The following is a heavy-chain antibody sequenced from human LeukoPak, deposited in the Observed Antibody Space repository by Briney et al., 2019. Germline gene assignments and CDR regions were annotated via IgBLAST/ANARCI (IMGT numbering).Heavy chain of an antibody. V-gene: IGHV1-24*01. D-gene: IGHD2-21*02. Sequence: ASVKVSCKVSGYTLTELSMHWVRQAPGKGLEWMGGFDPEDGETIYAQKFQGRVTMTEDTSTDTAYMELSSLRSEDTAVYYCASHPFLAYCGGDCYSGFDYWGQGTLVTVSS. CDR3: ASHPFLAYCGGDCYSGFDY. CDR2: FDPEDGET. J-gene: IGHJ4*02. CDR1: GYTLTELS.